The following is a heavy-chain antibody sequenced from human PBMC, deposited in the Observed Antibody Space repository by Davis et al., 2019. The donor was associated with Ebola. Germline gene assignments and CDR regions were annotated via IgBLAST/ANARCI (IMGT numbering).Heavy chain of an antibody. J-gene: IGHJ3*02. Sequence: GESLKISCAASGFTFSSYGMHWVRQAPGKGLEWVAVISYDGSNKYYADSVKGRFTISRDNSKNTLYLQMNSLRAEDTAVYYCAIWAVVVTNDAFDIWGQGTMVTVSS. CDR1: GFTFSSYG. CDR2: ISYDGSNK. D-gene: IGHD3-22*01. CDR3: AIWAVVVTNDAFDI. V-gene: IGHV3-30*03.